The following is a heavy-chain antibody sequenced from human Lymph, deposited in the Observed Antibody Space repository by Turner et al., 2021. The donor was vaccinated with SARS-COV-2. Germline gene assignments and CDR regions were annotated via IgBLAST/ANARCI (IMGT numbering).Heavy chain of an antibody. CDR2: ISGSGGTT. CDR1: GFTFSSYA. CDR3: AKDRFTLSSGWEDY. D-gene: IGHD6-19*01. Sequence: EVQVLESGGGLVQPGGSLRLPCAASGFTFSSYAMSWVRQAPGKGLKWVSGISGSGGTTHYADSVKGRFTISRDNSKNTLYLQMNSLRAEDTAVYYCAKDRFTLSSGWEDYWGQGTLVTVSS. V-gene: IGHV3-23*01. J-gene: IGHJ4*02.